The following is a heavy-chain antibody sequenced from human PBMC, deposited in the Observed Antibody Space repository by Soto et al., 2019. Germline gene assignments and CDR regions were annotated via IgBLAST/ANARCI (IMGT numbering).Heavy chain of an antibody. Sequence: SETLSLTCTVSGGSISSYYWSWIRQPAGKGLEWIGRIYTSGSTNYNPSLKSRVTMSVDTSKNQFSLKLSSVTAADTAVYYCARAAMIVVVNAFDIWGQGTMVTVSS. CDR2: IYTSGST. D-gene: IGHD3-22*01. V-gene: IGHV4-4*07. J-gene: IGHJ3*02. CDR3: ARAAMIVVVNAFDI. CDR1: GGSISSYY.